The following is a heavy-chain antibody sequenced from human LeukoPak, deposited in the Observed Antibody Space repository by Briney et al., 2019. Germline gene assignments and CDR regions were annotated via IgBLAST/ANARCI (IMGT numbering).Heavy chain of an antibody. CDR1: GFTFSTYA. J-gene: IGHJ3*02. V-gene: IGHV3-33*08. CDR2: IWYDGSNK. Sequence: GGSLRLSCAASGFTFSTYAMHWVRQAPGKGLEWVAVIWYDGSNKYYADSVKGRFTISRDNSKNTLYLQMNSLRAEDTAVYYCARVSVVADPFDAFDIWGQGTMVTVSS. CDR3: ARVSVVADPFDAFDI. D-gene: IGHD2-21*01.